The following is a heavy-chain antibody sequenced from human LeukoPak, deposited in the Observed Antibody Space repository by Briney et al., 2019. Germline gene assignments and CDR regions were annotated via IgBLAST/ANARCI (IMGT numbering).Heavy chain of an antibody. D-gene: IGHD6-19*01. V-gene: IGHV3-53*01. CDR2: IYSGGST. CDR3: ARGDPWQWLAHS. CDR1: GFTFSSYG. Sequence: GGSLRLSCAASGFTFSSYGMHWVRQAPGKGLEWVSVIYSGGSTYYADSVKGRFTISRDNSKNTLYLQMNSLRAEDTAVYYCARGDPWQWLAHSWGQGTLVTVSS. J-gene: IGHJ4*02.